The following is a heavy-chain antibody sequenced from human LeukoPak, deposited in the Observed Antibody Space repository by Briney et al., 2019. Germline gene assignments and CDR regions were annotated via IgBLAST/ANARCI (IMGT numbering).Heavy chain of an antibody. CDR1: GGSFSGYY. CDR3: ARGYCSGGSCYRVYMDV. J-gene: IGHJ6*03. V-gene: IGHV4-34*01. Sequence: SETLSLTCAVYGGSFSGYYWGGIRQPPGKGLEWIGEINHSGSTNYNPSLKSRVTISVDTSKNQFSMKLSSVPAADTAVYYCARGYCSGGSCYRVYMDVWGKGTTVTVSS. D-gene: IGHD2-15*01. CDR2: INHSGST.